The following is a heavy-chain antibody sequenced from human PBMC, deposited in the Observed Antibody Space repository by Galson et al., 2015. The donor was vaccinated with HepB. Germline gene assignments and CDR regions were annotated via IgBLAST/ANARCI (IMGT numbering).Heavy chain of an antibody. CDR1: GFPFSDYS. J-gene: IGHJ5*02. CDR2: ISDSGTTT. CDR3: ARATLRWFDP. D-gene: IGHD3-16*01. V-gene: IGHV3-11*01. Sequence: SLRLSCAATGFPFSDYSMTWLRQAPGKGLEWLSYISDSGTTTFYADSVRGRFTISRDNAKNSLYLQMNSLRAEDTAVYYCARATLRWFDPWGQGTLVTVSS.